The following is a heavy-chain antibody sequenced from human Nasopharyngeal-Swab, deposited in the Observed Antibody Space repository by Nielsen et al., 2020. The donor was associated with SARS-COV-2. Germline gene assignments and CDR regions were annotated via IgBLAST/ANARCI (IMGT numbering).Heavy chain of an antibody. CDR1: GFTVSNNY. D-gene: IGHD4-17*01. CDR3: ARDVNYGY. CDR2: IYSGGST. V-gene: IGHV3-53*01. J-gene: IGHJ4*02. Sequence: GESLKISCAVSGFTVSNNYVSWVRQAPGKGLEWVSVIYSGGSTYYADSVKGRFTISRDNSKNTLYLQMNSLRAEDTAVYYCARDVNYGYWGQGTLVTVSS.